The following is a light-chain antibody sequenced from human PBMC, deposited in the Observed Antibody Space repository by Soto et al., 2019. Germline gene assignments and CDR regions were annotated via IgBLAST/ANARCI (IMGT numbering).Light chain of an antibody. J-gene: IGKJ2*01. CDR3: QQYNSNPVT. Sequence: DIQMTQSPSTLSASVGDRVTITCRASQSISSWLAWYQQKPGKAPKLLIYKASNLEYGVSPRFSGSGAGTDFTLTISSLQPDDFATYHCQQYNSNPVTFGQGTKLEIK. CDR1: QSISSW. CDR2: KAS. V-gene: IGKV1-5*03.